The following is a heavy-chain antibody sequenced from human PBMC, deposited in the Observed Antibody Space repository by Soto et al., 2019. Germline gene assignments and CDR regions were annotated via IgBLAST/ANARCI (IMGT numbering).Heavy chain of an antibody. D-gene: IGHD2-2*02. V-gene: IGHV1-69*13. CDR1: GGTFSSYA. Sequence: SVKVSCKASGGTFSSYAISWVRQAPGQGLEWMGGIIPIFGTANYAQKFQGRVTITADESTSTAYMELSSLRSEDTAVYYCTHGYCSSTSCYRWFDPWGQGTLVTVSS. CDR3: THGYCSSTSCYRWFDP. CDR2: IIPIFGTA. J-gene: IGHJ5*02.